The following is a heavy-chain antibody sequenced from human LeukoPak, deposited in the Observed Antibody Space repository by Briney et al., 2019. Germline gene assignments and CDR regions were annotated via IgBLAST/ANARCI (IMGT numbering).Heavy chain of an antibody. J-gene: IGHJ4*02. CDR1: GGSTSSYY. CDR3: ARADRGYSYGYDLDY. D-gene: IGHD5-18*01. V-gene: IGHV4-59*01. CDR2: IYYSGST. Sequence: SETLSLTCTVSGGSTSSYYWSWIRQPPGKGLEWIGYIYYSGSTNYNPSLKSRVTISVDTSKNQFSLKLSSVTAADTAVYYCARADRGYSYGYDLDYWGQGTLVTVSS.